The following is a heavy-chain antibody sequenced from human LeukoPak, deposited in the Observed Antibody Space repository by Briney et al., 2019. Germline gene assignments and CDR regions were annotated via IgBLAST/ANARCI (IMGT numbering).Heavy chain of an antibody. CDR2: IYPGDSDT. J-gene: IGHJ4*02. CDR1: GYSFTSYW. Sequence: GESLKISCKGSGYSFTSYWIGWVRQLPGKGLEWMGIIYPGDSDTIYSPSFQGQVTISANKSVGTAFLQWSSLKASDTAMYYCARQGDSSGYVFDYRGQGTLVTVSS. CDR3: ARQGDSSGYVFDY. V-gene: IGHV5-51*01. D-gene: IGHD3-22*01.